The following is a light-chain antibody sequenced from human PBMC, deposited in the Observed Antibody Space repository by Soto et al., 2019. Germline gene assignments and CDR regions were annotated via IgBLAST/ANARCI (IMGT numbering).Light chain of an antibody. CDR3: SSYTSSSTLV. CDR2: EVR. Sequence: QAVVTQPASVSGSPGQSITISCTGTSSDVGGYNYVSWYQQHPGKAPKLMIYEVRNRPSGVSNRFSGSKSGNTASLTISGLQAEDEADYYCSSYTSSSTLVFGGGTKVTVL. V-gene: IGLV2-14*01. CDR1: SSDVGGYNY. J-gene: IGLJ2*01.